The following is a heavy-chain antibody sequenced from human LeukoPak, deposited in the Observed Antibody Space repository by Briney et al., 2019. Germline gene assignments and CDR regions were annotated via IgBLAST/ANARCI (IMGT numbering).Heavy chain of an antibody. V-gene: IGHV1-2*02. Sequence: ASVKVSCKASGYTFTGYYMHWVRQAPGQGLEWMGWINPNSGGTNYAQKFQGRVTITADKPTSTAYMELSSLRSEDTAVYYCARERDAVDTAMVEIDYWGQGTLVTVSS. CDR1: GYTFTGYY. J-gene: IGHJ4*02. CDR3: ARERDAVDTAMVEIDY. CDR2: INPNSGGT. D-gene: IGHD5-18*01.